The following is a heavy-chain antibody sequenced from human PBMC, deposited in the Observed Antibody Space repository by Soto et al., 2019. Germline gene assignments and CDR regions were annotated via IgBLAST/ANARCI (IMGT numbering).Heavy chain of an antibody. Sequence: GGSLRLSCAASGFTFSSFWMSWVSQAPGKGLEWVANINTDGSEKSYADSVKGRFTISRDNAKNTLYLQMNSLRAEDTAVYYCARVSRYCSSTSCPEGDYYYYMDVWGKGTTVTVSS. J-gene: IGHJ6*03. CDR2: INTDGSEK. CDR3: ARVSRYCSSTSCPEGDYYYYMDV. D-gene: IGHD2-2*01. CDR1: GFTFSSFW. V-gene: IGHV3-7*02.